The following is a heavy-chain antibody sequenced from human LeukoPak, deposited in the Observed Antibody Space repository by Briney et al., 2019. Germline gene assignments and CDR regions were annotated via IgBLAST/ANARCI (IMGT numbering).Heavy chain of an antibody. Sequence: GESLKISCKVSGYSFSSYWIGWVRQMPGQGLEWMGIIYPTDSDTRYSPSFQGHVTISADKSISTAYLQWSSLKASDSAMYYCAREGDFWSAKRDAFDIWGQGTMVTVSS. D-gene: IGHD3-3*01. V-gene: IGHV5-51*01. CDR1: GYSFSSYW. CDR2: IYPTDSDT. J-gene: IGHJ3*02. CDR3: AREGDFWSAKRDAFDI.